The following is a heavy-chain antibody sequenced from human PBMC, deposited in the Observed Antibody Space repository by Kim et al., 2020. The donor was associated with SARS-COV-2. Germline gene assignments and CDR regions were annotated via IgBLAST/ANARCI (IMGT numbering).Heavy chain of an antibody. CDR1: GFTFSSYW. CDR3: ARDPHDYGDYLNYYYYYGMDV. CDR2: IKQDGSEK. V-gene: IGHV3-7*01. Sequence: GGSLRLSCAASGFTFSSYWMSWVRQAPGKGLEWVANIKQDGSEKYYVDSVKGRFTISRDNAKNSLYLQMNSLRAEDTAVYYCARDPHDYGDYLNYYYYYGMDVWGQGTTVTVSS. J-gene: IGHJ6*02. D-gene: IGHD4-17*01.